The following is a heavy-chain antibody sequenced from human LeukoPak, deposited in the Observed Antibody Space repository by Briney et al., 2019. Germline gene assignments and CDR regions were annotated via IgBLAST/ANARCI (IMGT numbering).Heavy chain of an antibody. V-gene: IGHV3-33*01. CDR3: ARDLVAADSGNYFDY. CDR1: GFTFSSYG. Sequence: GRSLRLSCAASGFTFSSYGMHWVRQAPGKGMEWVAIIWYDGSNKYYADSVKGRFTISRDNSKNTLYLQMNSLRAEDTAVYYCARDLVAADSGNYFDYWGQGTLVTVSS. D-gene: IGHD5-12*01. J-gene: IGHJ4*02. CDR2: IWYDGSNK.